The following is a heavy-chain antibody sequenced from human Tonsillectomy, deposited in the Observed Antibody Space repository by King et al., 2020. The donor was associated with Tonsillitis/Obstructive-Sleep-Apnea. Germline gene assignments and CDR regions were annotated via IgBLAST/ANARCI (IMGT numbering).Heavy chain of an antibody. CDR1: GVTFSSYA. Sequence: QLVQSGAEVKKTGSSVKVSCKPSGVTFSSYAISWVRQAPGQGLEWMGRVIPTLGTGKYAQKFQGRVTITADKSTSTAYMELSSLISEDTAVYYCAREGTGRGSWGYNWFDSWGQGTLVTVSS. J-gene: IGHJ5*01. D-gene: IGHD3-10*01. V-gene: IGHV1-69*04. CDR2: VIPTLGTG. CDR3: AREGTGRGSWGYNWFDS.